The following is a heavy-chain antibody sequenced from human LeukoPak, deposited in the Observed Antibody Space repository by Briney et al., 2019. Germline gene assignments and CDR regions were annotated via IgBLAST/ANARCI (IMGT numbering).Heavy chain of an antibody. V-gene: IGHV3-74*01. CDR3: AKDMGSCSGGSCYPLD. CDR2: INSDGSST. D-gene: IGHD2-15*01. J-gene: IGHJ4*02. Sequence: GGSLRLSCAASGFTFSSYWMHWVHQAPGKGLVWVSRINSDGSSTSYADSVKGRFTISRDNAKNTLYLQMNSLRAEDTAVYYCAKDMGSCSGGSCYPLDWGQGTLVTVSS. CDR1: GFTFSSYW.